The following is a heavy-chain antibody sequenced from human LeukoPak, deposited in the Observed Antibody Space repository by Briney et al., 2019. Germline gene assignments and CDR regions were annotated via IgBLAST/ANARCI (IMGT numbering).Heavy chain of an antibody. D-gene: IGHD1-1*01. CDR2: IIPIVGTA. CDR3: ARDHGTTFSDY. J-gene: IGHJ4*02. Sequence: SVKVSCKASGGTFSSYTISWVRQAPGQGPERMGRIIPIVGTANYAQQFRGRVTITADKSTSTAYMELSSRRSEDTAVYYCARDHGTTFSDYWGQGTLVTVSS. CDR1: GGTFSSYT. V-gene: IGHV1-69*08.